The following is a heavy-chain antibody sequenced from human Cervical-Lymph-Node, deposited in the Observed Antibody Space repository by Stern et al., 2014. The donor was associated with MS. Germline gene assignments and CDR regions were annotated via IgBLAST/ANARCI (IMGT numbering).Heavy chain of an antibody. Sequence: EMQLVESGGDLVQPGGSLRLSCAASGFTFNKYAMNWVRQAPGKGLEWVSTISGSGGSIYYADSVKGRFTISRDNSENTLYLQMHSLRAEDTAIYYCAKQYFDSSGYSYYYGMDVWGQGTTVIVSS. J-gene: IGHJ6*02. D-gene: IGHD3-22*01. CDR2: ISGSGGSI. V-gene: IGHV3-23*04. CDR1: GFTFNKYA. CDR3: AKQYFDSSGYSYYYGMDV.